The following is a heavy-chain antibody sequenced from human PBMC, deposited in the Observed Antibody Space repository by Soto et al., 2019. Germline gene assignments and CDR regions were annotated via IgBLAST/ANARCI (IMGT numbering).Heavy chain of an antibody. D-gene: IGHD5-12*01. J-gene: IGHJ6*02. V-gene: IGHV3-23*01. CDR3: AKVLVDIVATITSDYYYYGMDV. CDR1: GFTFSSYA. Sequence: GGSLRLSCAASGFTFSSYAMSWVRQAPGKGLEWVSAISGSGGSTYYADSVKGRFTISRDNSKNTLYLQMNSLRAEDTAVYYCAKVLVDIVATITSDYYYYGMDVWGQGTTVTVSS. CDR2: ISGSGGST.